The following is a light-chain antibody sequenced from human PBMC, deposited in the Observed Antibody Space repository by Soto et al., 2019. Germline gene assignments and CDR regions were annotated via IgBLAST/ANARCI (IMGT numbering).Light chain of an antibody. CDR1: ALTKQY. V-gene: IGLV3-25*02. J-gene: IGLJ2*01. Sequence: SYELTQPPSVSVSPGQTARITCSGDALTKQYAYWYQQKSGQAPILIIYKDTERPSGIPERFSGSSSGTTVTLTISGVQAEDEADYYCQSADNSGTYVLFGGGTQLTVL. CDR3: QSADNSGTYVL. CDR2: KDT.